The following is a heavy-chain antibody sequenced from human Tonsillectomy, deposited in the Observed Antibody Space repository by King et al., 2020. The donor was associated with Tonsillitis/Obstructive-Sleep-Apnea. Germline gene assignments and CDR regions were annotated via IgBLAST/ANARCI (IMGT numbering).Heavy chain of an antibody. V-gene: IGHV4-34*01. CDR2: INHSGST. Sequence: VQLQQWGAGLLKPSETLSLTSAVYGGSFSVYYWSWIRQPPGKGLEWIGEINHSGSTNYNPSLKSRVTISVDTSKSQFSLKLTSVTAADTAVYYCARRQFYYYMDIWGTGTTVTVSS. CDR3: ARRQFYYYMDI. J-gene: IGHJ6*03. CDR1: GGSFSVYY.